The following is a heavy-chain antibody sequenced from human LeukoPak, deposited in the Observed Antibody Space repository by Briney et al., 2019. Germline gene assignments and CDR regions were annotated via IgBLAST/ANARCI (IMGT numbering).Heavy chain of an antibody. CDR3: ASDPNRVVPAAMSGPYYFDY. J-gene: IGHJ4*02. CDR1: GGSFSGYY. V-gene: IGHV4-34*01. Sequence: SETLSLTCAVYGGSFSGYYWSWIRQPPGKGLEWIGEINHSGSTNYNPSLKSRVTISVDTSKNQFSLKLSSVTAADTAVYYCASDPNRVVPAAMSGPYYFDYWAREPWSPSPQ. CDR2: INHSGST. D-gene: IGHD2-2*01.